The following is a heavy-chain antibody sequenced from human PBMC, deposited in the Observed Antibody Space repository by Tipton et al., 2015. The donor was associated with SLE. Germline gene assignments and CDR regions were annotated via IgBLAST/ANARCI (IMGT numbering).Heavy chain of an antibody. Sequence: TLSLTCTVSGGSIRGGDYYWSWIRQHPGKGLEWIGYIHDSGATFYNPSLRSRSAISVDTSQTQFSLRLTSVTAADTAVYYCARHLGASFDFWGQGILVTVSS. CDR2: IHDSGAT. J-gene: IGHJ4*02. V-gene: IGHV4-31*03. CDR3: ARHLGASFDF. CDR1: GGSIRGGDYY.